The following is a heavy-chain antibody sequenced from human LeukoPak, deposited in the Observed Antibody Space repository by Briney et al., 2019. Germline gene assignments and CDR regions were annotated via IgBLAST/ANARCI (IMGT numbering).Heavy chain of an antibody. CDR1: GFTFSSYG. V-gene: IGHV3-30*03. Sequence: GRSLRLSCAASGFTFSSYGMHWVRQAPGKGLEWVAVMSYDGSKEYYADSVKGRFTISRDNSKNTLYLQMNSLRAEDTAVYYCARGPPYPGLATIEGAFDIWGQGTMVTVSS. J-gene: IGHJ3*02. CDR2: MSYDGSKE. D-gene: IGHD5-24*01. CDR3: ARGPPYPGLATIEGAFDI.